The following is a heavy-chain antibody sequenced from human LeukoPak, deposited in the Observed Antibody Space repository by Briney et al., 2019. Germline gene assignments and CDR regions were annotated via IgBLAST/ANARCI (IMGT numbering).Heavy chain of an antibody. Sequence: ASVKVSCKASGYTFTSYGISWVRQAPGQGIEWMGWISAYNGNANYAQKLQGRVTMTTDTSTSTAYVELRSLRSDDTAVYYCARVYYYDSSGHNWFDPWGQGTLVTVSS. CDR2: ISAYNGNA. CDR3: ARVYYYDSSGHNWFDP. J-gene: IGHJ5*02. D-gene: IGHD3-22*01. CDR1: GYTFTSYG. V-gene: IGHV1-18*01.